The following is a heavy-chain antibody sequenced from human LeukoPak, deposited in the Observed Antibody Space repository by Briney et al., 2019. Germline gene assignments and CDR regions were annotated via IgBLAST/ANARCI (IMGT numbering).Heavy chain of an antibody. CDR3: ARAGSSYYFDY. D-gene: IGHD6-13*01. Sequence: PSETLSLTCAVYGGSFSGYYWSWIRQPPGKGLEWIGEINHSGSTNYNPSLKSRVTISVDTSKNQFSLKLSSVTAADTAVYYRARAGSSYYFDYWGQGTLVTVSS. V-gene: IGHV4-34*01. J-gene: IGHJ4*02. CDR2: INHSGST. CDR1: GGSFSGYY.